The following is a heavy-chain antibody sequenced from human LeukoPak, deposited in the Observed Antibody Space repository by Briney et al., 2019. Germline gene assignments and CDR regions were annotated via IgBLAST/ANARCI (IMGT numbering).Heavy chain of an antibody. J-gene: IGHJ4*02. CDR1: GYTFTSCG. Sequence: ASVKVSCKASGYTFTSCGISWVRQAPGQGLEWMGWISAYNGNTNYAQKLQGRVTMTTDTSTSTAYMELRSLRSDDTAVYYCARSPHFLGYGDYLIDYWGQGTLVTVSS. D-gene: IGHD4-17*01. V-gene: IGHV1-18*01. CDR3: ARSPHFLGYGDYLIDY. CDR2: ISAYNGNT.